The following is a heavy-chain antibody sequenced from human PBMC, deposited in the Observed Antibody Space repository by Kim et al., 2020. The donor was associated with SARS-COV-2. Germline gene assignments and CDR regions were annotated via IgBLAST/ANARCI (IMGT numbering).Heavy chain of an antibody. V-gene: IGHV3-9*01. D-gene: IGHD3-3*01. J-gene: IGHJ6*01. CDR1: GFTFDDYA. Sequence: GGSLRLSCAASGFTFDDYAMHWVRQAPGKGLEWVSGISWNSGSIGYADSVKGRFTISRDNAKNSLYPQMNSLRAEDTALYYCASFFGAQKNYYYYYGMD. CDR3: ASFFGAQKNYYYYYGMD. CDR2: ISWNSGSI.